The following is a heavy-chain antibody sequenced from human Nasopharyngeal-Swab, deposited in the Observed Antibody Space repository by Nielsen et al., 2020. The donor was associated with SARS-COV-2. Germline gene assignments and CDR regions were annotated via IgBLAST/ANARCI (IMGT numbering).Heavy chain of an antibody. V-gene: IGHV1-69*13. J-gene: IGHJ6*02. CDR3: ARVRPPGYSYGGYYYYGMDV. D-gene: IGHD5-18*01. CDR2: IIPIFGTG. CDR1: GGTFSSYA. Sequence: AVKVSCKASGGTFSSYAISWVRQAPGQGLEWMGGIIPIFGTGNYAQKFQGRVTITADESTSTAYMELSSLRSEDTAVYYCARVRPPGYSYGGYYYYGMDVWGQGTTVTVSS.